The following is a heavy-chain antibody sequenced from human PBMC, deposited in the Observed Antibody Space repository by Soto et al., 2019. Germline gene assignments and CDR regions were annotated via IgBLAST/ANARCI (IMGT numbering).Heavy chain of an antibody. CDR1: GFTFSSYA. CDR2: ISGSGGST. J-gene: IGHJ4*02. CDR3: AKDVTTIFGVVIRPEYFDY. D-gene: IGHD3-3*01. Sequence: GGSLRLSCAASGFTFSSYAMSWVRQAPGKGLEWVSAISGSGGSTYYADSVKGRFTISRDNSKNSLDLQMNSLRAEDTAVYYCAKDVTTIFGVVIRPEYFDYWGQGTLVTVSS. V-gene: IGHV3-23*01.